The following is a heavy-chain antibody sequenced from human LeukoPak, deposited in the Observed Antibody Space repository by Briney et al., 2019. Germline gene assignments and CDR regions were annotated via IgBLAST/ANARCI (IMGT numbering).Heavy chain of an antibody. V-gene: IGHV3-30*04. CDR2: ISYEGSLK. Sequence: GRSLRLSCAASGFTFSNYAMHWVRQAPGKGLEWVAVISYEGSLKYYADSVKGRFTISRDDSKNTLYLQMNSLRAEDTAVYYCAGTTVTTWDYYGMDVWGQGTTVTVSS. CDR3: AGTTVTTWDYYGMDV. D-gene: IGHD4-17*01. CDR1: GFTFSNYA. J-gene: IGHJ6*02.